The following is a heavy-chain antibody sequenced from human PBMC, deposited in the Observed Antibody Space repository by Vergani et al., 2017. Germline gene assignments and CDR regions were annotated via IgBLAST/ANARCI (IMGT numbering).Heavy chain of an antibody. CDR1: GGSFSGYY. CDR3: ARADYDNSGSWFDP. CDR2: IYHSGST. Sequence: QVQLQQWGAGLLKPSETLSLTCAVYGGSFSGYYWSWIRQPPGKGLEWIGYIYHSGSTYYNPSLKSRVTISVDRSKNHFSLKLSSVTAADTAVYYCARADYDNSGSWFDPWGQGTLVTVSS. V-gene: IGHV4-34*01. J-gene: IGHJ5*02. D-gene: IGHD3-22*01.